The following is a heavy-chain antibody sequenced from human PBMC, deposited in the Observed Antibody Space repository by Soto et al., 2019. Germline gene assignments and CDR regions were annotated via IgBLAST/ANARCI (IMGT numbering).Heavy chain of an antibody. J-gene: IGHJ6*02. CDR3: AKGGSSNPYYYYGMDV. D-gene: IGHD4-4*01. V-gene: IGHV3-23*01. Sequence: PGGSLRLSXAASGFTFSSYAMSWVRQAPGKGLEWVSAISGSGGSTYYADSVKGRFTISRDNSKNTLYLQMNSLRAEDTAVYYCAKGGSSNPYYYYGMDVWGQGTTVTVSS. CDR1: GFTFSSYA. CDR2: ISGSGGST.